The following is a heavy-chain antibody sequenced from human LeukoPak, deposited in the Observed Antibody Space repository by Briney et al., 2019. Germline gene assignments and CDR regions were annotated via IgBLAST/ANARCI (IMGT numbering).Heavy chain of an antibody. CDR3: ARGIIGDIVVVVAATKTYYYYYMDV. Sequence: KSSETLSLTCTVSGGSIGSYYWSWIRQPPGKGLEWIGRIYTSGSTNYNPSLKSRVTISVDTSKNQFSLKLSSVTAADTAVYYCARGIIGDIVVVVAATKTYYYYYMDVWGKGTTVTVSS. V-gene: IGHV4-4*07. CDR2: IYTSGST. D-gene: IGHD2-15*01. CDR1: GGSIGSYY. J-gene: IGHJ6*03.